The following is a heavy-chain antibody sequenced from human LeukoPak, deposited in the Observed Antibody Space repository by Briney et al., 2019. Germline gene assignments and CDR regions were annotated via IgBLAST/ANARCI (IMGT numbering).Heavy chain of an antibody. V-gene: IGHV3-7*01. Sequence: GGSLRLSCAASGFTFSRYWMSWVRQAPGKGLEWVANIKKDGTEKKYVDSVKGRFTISRDNAKNSLYLQMNSLRAEDTALYYCAREGGSGWYSGWFDPWGQGTLVTVSS. J-gene: IGHJ5*02. CDR3: AREGGSGWYSGWFDP. CDR1: GFTFSRYW. CDR2: IKKDGTEK. D-gene: IGHD6-19*01.